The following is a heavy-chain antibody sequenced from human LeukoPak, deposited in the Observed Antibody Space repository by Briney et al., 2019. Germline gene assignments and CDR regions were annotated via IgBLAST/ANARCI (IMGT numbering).Heavy chain of an antibody. D-gene: IGHD1-26*01. CDR2: INQGGSEK. V-gene: IGHV3-7*01. CDR3: ARERVGRFFDY. J-gene: IGHJ4*02. Sequence: GSLRLSCAVSGLTFRSFWMSWVRQAPGKGLEWVANINQGGSEKYFVDSVRGRFTITRDNAQNLLHLQMNTLTAEDTAVYYCARERVGRFFDYWGQGTLVTVSS. CDR1: GLTFRSFW.